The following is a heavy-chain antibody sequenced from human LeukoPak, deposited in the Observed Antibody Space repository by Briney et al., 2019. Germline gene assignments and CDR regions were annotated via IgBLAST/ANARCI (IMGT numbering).Heavy chain of an antibody. Sequence: PGGSLRPSCAASGFTFSRYWMHWVRQAPGKGLVWVSRVSGDGTTTTYADSVKGRFAISRDNAKNTLYLQMNSLRAEDTAVYYCARDLRYGGYVDYWGQGTLVTVSS. CDR2: VSGDGTTT. J-gene: IGHJ4*02. CDR1: GFTFSRYW. CDR3: ARDLRYGGYVDY. V-gene: IGHV3-74*01. D-gene: IGHD1-26*01.